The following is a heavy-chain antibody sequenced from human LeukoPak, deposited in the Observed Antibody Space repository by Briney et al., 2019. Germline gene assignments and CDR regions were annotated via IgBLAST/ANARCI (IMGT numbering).Heavy chain of an antibody. J-gene: IGHJ4*02. CDR1: GDSINSSSYY. CDR2: IYYSGST. V-gene: IGHV4-39*01. Sequence: SETLSLTCIVSGDSINSSSYYWGWIRQPPGKGLEWIGSIYYSGSTYYNPSLKSRVTTSVDTSKNQFSLKLSSVTAADTAVYYCARQANDFWNGYYPSFDFWGQGTLVTVSS. D-gene: IGHD3-3*01. CDR3: ARQANDFWNGYYPSFDF.